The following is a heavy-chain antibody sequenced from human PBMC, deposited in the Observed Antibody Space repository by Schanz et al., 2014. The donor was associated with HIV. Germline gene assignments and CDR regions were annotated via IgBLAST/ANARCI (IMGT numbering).Heavy chain of an antibody. CDR1: GYTFTSYG. CDR3: ARGRYSGSYYNY. D-gene: IGHD1-26*01. V-gene: IGHV1-69*13. J-gene: IGHJ4*02. Sequence: QVQLVQSGAEVKKPGASVKVSCKASGYTFTSYGINWVRQAPGQGLEWMGGIIPIFGTSNYAQKFQGRVTITADESTSTAYMELSSLRSEDPAVYYCARGRYSGSYYNYWGQGTLVTVSS. CDR2: IIPIFGTS.